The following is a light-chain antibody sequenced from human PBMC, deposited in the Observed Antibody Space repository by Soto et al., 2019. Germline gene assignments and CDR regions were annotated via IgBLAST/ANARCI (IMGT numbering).Light chain of an antibody. V-gene: IGKV3-15*01. CDR1: QSVNSN. Sequence: ETVMTQSPATLSVSPGERATLSCRASQSVNSNLAWYQQESGQPPRLLIYGASTRATGIPARFSGSGSGTEFTLTISSLQSEDFAVYYCQHYNNWPFTFGPGTKVDIK. CDR2: GAS. J-gene: IGKJ3*01. CDR3: QHYNNWPFT.